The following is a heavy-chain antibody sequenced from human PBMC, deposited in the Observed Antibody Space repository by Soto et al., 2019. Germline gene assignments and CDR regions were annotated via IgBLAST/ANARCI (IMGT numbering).Heavy chain of an antibody. V-gene: IGHV4-34*01. D-gene: IGHD1-1*01. J-gene: IGHJ6*02. CDR3: ARGNWMKLATRYGMDV. CDR2: IVHNRSP. Sequence: WTWIRQTPEKGLEWIGEIVHNRSPTYNPSLLRRVSMSVDTSKNQFFLKLTSVTAADTAVYFCARGNWMKLATRYGMDVWGQGTTVTVSS.